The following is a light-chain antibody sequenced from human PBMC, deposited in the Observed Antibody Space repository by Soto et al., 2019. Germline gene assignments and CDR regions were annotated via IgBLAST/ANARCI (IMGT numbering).Light chain of an antibody. CDR1: QSVSSSY. V-gene: IGKV3-20*01. J-gene: IGKJ2*01. CDR2: GAS. Sequence: EIVLTQSPGTLSLSPGERATLSCRASQSVSSSYLAWYQQKPGQAPRLLIYGASSRATGRPDGFSGSGSGTDFALTISRLEPEDFAVYYCQQYGSSPPMYTFGQGTKLEI. CDR3: QQYGSSPPMYT.